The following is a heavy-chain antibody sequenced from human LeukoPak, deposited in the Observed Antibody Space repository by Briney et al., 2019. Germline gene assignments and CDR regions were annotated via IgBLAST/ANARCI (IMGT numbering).Heavy chain of an antibody. CDR2: INPNSGGT. CDR3: ASFPWPYSSSSGDY. V-gene: IGHV1-2*02. J-gene: IGHJ4*02. Sequence: ASVKVSCTASGYTFTGYYMHWVRQAPGQGLEWMGWINPNSGGTNYAQKFQGRVTMTRDTSISTAYMELSGLRSDDTAVYYCASFPWPYSSSSGDYWGQGTLVTVSS. D-gene: IGHD6-6*01. CDR1: GYTFTGYY.